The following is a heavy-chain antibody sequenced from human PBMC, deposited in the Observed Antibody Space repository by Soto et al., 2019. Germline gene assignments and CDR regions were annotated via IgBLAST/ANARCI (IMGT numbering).Heavy chain of an antibody. D-gene: IGHD4-17*01. CDR1: GFNFSSYW. J-gene: IGHJ4*02. CDR3: YGRLGD. Sequence: EVQLVESGGELVQPGGSLRLSCAASGFNFSSYWMHWVRQTPEKGLNWVSRISTDGSTRSYVDFVKGRFTISRDNAKNNLYLQMDSLRGDDTGLYYCYGRLGDWGQGTLVTVSS. CDR2: ISTDGSTR. V-gene: IGHV3-74*01.